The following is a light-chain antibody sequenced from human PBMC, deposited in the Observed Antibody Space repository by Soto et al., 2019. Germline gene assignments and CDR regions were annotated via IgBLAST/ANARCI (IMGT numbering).Light chain of an antibody. CDR2: DVS. V-gene: IGLV2-11*01. J-gene: IGLJ1*01. CDR3: CSYAGSYTFAV. CDR1: SSDVGGYNY. Sequence: QLVLTQPRSVSGSPGQSVTISCTGTSSDVGGYNYVSWYQQHPGKAPKLMIYDVSKRPSGVPDRFSGSKSGNTASLTISGLQAEDEADYYCCSYAGSYTFAVFGTGTKVTVL.